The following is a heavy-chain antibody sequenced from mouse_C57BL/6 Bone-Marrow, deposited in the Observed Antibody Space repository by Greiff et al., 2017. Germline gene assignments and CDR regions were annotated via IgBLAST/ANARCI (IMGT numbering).Heavy chain of an antibody. Sequence: VQLQQSGAELARPGASVKLSCKASGYTFTSYGISWVKQRTGQGLEWIGEIYPRSGNTYYNEKFKGKATLTADKSSSTAYMELRSLTSEDSAVYFCARSGDYGSSLYAMDYWGQGTSVTVSS. D-gene: IGHD1-1*01. CDR1: GYTFTSYG. V-gene: IGHV1-81*01. CDR3: ARSGDYGSSLYAMDY. J-gene: IGHJ4*01. CDR2: IYPRSGNT.